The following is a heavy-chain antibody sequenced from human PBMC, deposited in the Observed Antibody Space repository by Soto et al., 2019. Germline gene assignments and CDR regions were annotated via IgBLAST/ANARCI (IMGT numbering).Heavy chain of an antibody. CDR3: ASMETCGPLSWFDS. CDR1: GYSFPNND. D-gene: IGHD2-21*01. J-gene: IGHJ5*01. Sequence: ASVKVSRKACGYSFPNNDVSWVRQATGQGLEWMGWMNPGSGDTGYAQKFQGRVTMTRDISIATAYMELSSLRSDDTAIYYCASMETCGPLSWFDSWGQGTLVTVSS. CDR2: MNPGSGDT. V-gene: IGHV1-8*01.